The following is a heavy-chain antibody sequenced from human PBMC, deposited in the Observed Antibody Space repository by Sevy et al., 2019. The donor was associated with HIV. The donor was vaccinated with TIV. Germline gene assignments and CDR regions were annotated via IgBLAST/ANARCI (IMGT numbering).Heavy chain of an antibody. Sequence: SETLSLTCTVSGGSISSSSYYWGWIRQPPGKGLEWIGSIYYSGSTYYNPSLKSRVTISADTSKNQFSLKLSSVTAADTAVYYCARGRLLVAAGSTGYTPASDGFDYWGQGTLVTVSS. CDR3: ARGRLLVAAGSTGYTPASDGFDY. CDR1: GGSISSSSYY. CDR2: IYYSGST. V-gene: IGHV4-39*01. J-gene: IGHJ4*02. D-gene: IGHD6-13*01.